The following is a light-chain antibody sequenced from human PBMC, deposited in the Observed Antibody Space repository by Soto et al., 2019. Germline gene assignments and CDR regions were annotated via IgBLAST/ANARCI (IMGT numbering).Light chain of an antibody. CDR1: ISDVGSYNY. CDR3: GSYTTSSNDI. V-gene: IGLV2-14*03. Sequence: QSALSQPASVSGSPGQSITISCTGTISDVGSYNYVSWYQQYPGKTPKLMIYDVSTRPSGFSDRFSGSKSGNTASLTISGLRAEDEADYYCGSYTTSSNDILGPGTKVTGL. CDR2: DVS. J-gene: IGLJ1*01.